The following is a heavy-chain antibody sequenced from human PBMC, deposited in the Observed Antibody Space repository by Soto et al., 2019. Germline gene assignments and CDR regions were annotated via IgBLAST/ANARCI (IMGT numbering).Heavy chain of an antibody. D-gene: IGHD3-3*01. J-gene: IGHJ6*02. V-gene: IGHV3-15*07. CDR1: GFTFSNAW. Sequence: GGSLRLSCAASGFTFSNAWMNWVRQAPGKGLEWVGRIKSKTDGGTTDYAAPVKGRFTISRDDSKNTLYLQMNSLKTEDTAVYYCTTHRHGYDFWSGYYSLSYGMDVWGQGTTVTVSS. CDR3: TTHRHGYDFWSGYYSLSYGMDV. CDR2: IKSKTDGGTT.